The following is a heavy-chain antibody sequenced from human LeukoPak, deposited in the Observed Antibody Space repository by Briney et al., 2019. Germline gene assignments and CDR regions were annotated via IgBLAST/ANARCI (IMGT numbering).Heavy chain of an antibody. CDR2: IYYSGST. J-gene: IGHJ5*02. V-gene: IGHV4-59*01. CDR1: GGSISSYY. D-gene: IGHD2-15*01. Sequence: SETLSLTCTVSGGSISSYYWSWIRQPPGKGLEWIGYIYYSGSTNYNPSLKSRVTISVDTSKNQFSLKLSSVTAADTAVYYCAXXXXIGYCSGGSCPNWFDPWGQGTLVTVSS. CDR3: AXXXXIGYCSGGSCPNWFDP.